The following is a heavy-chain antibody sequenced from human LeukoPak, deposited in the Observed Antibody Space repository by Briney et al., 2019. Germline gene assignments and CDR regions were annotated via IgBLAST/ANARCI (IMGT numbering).Heavy chain of an antibody. J-gene: IGHJ5*02. D-gene: IGHD3-16*01. CDR3: ARALAGGESWVEIDL. CDR2: IYDDGRT. CDR1: GFTVSTTR. Sequence: PGGSLRLSCTVSGFTVSTTRMGWVRQAPGKGLECVSLIYDDGRTVYGASVRGRCTISRDTSKNMVYRQMNSLKVEDSAIYFCARALAGGESWVEIDLWGQRTLVTVSS. V-gene: IGHV3-66*02.